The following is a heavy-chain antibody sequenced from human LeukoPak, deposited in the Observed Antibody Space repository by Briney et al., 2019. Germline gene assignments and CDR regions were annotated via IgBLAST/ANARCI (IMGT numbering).Heavy chain of an antibody. CDR3: ARLRRNSDRSGYYYYYDY. J-gene: IGHJ4*02. CDR2: ISVGSNYI. D-gene: IGHD3-22*01. CDR1: GYTFISYS. Sequence: GGSLRLSCAASGYTFISYSINWVRQAPGKGLEWVSSISVGSNYIYYADSVRGRFSISRDDARNSLYLQMDSLRGDDTAVYYCARLRRNSDRSGYYYYYDYWGQGTLVTVSS. V-gene: IGHV3-21*01.